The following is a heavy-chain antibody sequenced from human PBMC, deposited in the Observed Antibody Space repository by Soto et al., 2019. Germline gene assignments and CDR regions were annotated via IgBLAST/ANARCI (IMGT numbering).Heavy chain of an antibody. CDR1: GFTFRNYA. Sequence: PGESLRLSCIVSGFTFRNYAMAWVRQAPGEDLEWVSAIGTSGTPTLYADSVKSRFSISRDDSRNTVSLQMNSLGVEDTATYYCTRILWSSRRDALDIWGQGTTVTVSS. CDR3: TRILWSSRRDALDI. D-gene: IGHD2-21*01. J-gene: IGHJ6*02. V-gene: IGHV3-23*01. CDR2: IGTSGTPT.